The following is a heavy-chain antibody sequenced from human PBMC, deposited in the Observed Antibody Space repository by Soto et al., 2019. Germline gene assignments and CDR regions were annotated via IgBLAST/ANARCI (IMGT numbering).Heavy chain of an antibody. CDR3: ARMGGSDSSLYYYDSSGYYYFDY. CDR1: GYTFTSYY. CDR2: INPSGGST. V-gene: IGHV1-46*01. D-gene: IGHD3-22*01. Sequence: QVQLVQSGAEVKKPGASVKVSCKASGYTFTSYYMHWVRQAPGQGLEWMGIINPSGGSTSYAQKFQGGVTMTRDTSTSTVYMELSSLRSEDTAVYYCARMGGSDSSLYYYDSSGYYYFDYWGQGTLVTVSS. J-gene: IGHJ4*02.